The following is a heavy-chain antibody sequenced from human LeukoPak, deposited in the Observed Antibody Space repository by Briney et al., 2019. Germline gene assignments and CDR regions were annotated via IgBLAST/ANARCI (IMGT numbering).Heavy chain of an antibody. CDR1: GGSISSGDYY. J-gene: IGHJ4*02. D-gene: IGHD3-22*01. CDR3: ARVRDYDSSGTFDY. V-gene: IGHV4-30-4*08. Sequence: SETLSLTCTVSGGSISSGDYYWSWIRQPPGTGLEWIGYIYYSGSTYYNPSLKSRVTISVDTSKNQFSLKLSSVTAADTAVYYCARVRDYDSSGTFDYWGQGTLVTVSS. CDR2: IYYSGST.